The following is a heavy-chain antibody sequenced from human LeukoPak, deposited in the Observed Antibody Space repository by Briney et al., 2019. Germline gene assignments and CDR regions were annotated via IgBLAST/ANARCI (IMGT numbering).Heavy chain of an antibody. CDR1: GFTISNYW. CDR3: GRDPQEWELPIDY. D-gene: IGHD1-26*01. CDR2: IKYDGSEK. J-gene: IGHJ4*02. Sequence: TGGSLRLSCAASGFTISNYWVSWVRQAPGKGLEWVANIKYDGSEKYYVDSVMGRFTISRDNAENSVYLQLNSLRAEDTAVYYCGRDPQEWELPIDYWGQGTLVTVSS. V-gene: IGHV3-7*01.